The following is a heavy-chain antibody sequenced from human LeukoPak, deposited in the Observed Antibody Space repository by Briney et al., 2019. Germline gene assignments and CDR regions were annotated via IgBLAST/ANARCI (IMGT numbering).Heavy chain of an antibody. V-gene: IGHV1-2*02. CDR1: GYTFTGYY. CDR3: ASRPDQHLLYYFDY. Sequence: ASVKVSCKASGYTFTGYYMHWVRQAPGQVLEWMGCINPNSGGTKYAQKFQGRVTMTSEASIRTAYIELSSLRSDDTAVYYCASRPDQHLLYYFDYWGQGALVTVSS. D-gene: IGHD2-15*01. CDR2: INPNSGGT. J-gene: IGHJ4*02.